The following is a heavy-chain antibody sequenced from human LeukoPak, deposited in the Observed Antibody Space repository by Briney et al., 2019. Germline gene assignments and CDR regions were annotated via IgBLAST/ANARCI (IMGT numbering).Heavy chain of an antibody. CDR2: IYTSGST. D-gene: IGHD3-3*01. CDR1: GGSISSYY. CDR3: ARDPFLDDFWSGYYGERYYMDV. V-gene: IGHV4-4*07. J-gene: IGHJ6*03. Sequence: SETLSLTCTVSGGSISSYYWSWIRQPAGKGLEWIGRIYTSGSTNYDPSLKSRVTISVDKSKNQFSLKLSSVTAADTAVYYCARDPFLDDFWSGYYGERYYMDVWGKGTTVTVSS.